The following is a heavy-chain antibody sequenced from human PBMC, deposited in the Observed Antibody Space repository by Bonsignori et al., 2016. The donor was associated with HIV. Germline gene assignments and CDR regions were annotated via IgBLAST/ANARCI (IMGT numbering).Heavy chain of an antibody. V-gene: IGHV3-43*01. CDR3: AKDIGSGRDAFDI. D-gene: IGHD3-3*01. CDR2: LVGDGGST. Sequence: GGSLRLSCAASGFTFDDYTMHWVRQAPGKGSGVGSLLLVGDGGSTILCRLCEGPIHHLQRQQQNSLYLQMNSLRTEDTALYYCAKDIGSGRDAFDIWGQGTMVTVSS. J-gene: IGHJ3*02. CDR1: GFTFDDYT.